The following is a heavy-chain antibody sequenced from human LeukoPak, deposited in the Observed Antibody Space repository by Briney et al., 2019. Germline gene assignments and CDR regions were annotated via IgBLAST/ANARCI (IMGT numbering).Heavy chain of an antibody. V-gene: IGHV3-21*01. CDR1: GFTFSSYS. CDR2: ISSSSSYI. Sequence: GGSLRLSCAASGFTFSSYSMNWVRQAPGKGLEWVSSISSSSSYIYYADSVKGRFTISRDNAKNSLYLQMNSLRAEDTAVYYCARNAGSSSRYYYYYYMDVWGKGTTVTISS. D-gene: IGHD6-6*01. J-gene: IGHJ6*03. CDR3: ARNAGSSSRYYYYYYMDV.